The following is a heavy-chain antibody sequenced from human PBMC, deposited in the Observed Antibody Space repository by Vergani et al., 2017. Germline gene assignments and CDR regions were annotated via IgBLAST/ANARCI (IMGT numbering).Heavy chain of an antibody. CDR2: ISSSSSYI. J-gene: IGHJ3*02. CDR3: ASSCRVDAFDI. CDR1: GFTFSSYS. V-gene: IGHV3-21*01. D-gene: IGHD2-15*01. Sequence: VQLVESGGGLVKPGGSLRLSCAASGFTFSSYSMNWVRQAPGKGLEWVSSISSSSSYIYYADSVKGRFTSSRDNAKNSLYLQMNSLRAEDTAVYYCASSCRVDAFDIWGQGTMVTVSS.